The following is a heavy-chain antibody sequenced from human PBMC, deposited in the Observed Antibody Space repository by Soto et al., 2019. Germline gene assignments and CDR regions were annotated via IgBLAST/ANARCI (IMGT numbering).Heavy chain of an antibody. CDR3: AKVLVPTSETLH. V-gene: IGHV3-23*01. J-gene: IGHJ4*02. D-gene: IGHD1-1*01. CDR2: ISGSGGST. Sequence: XGSLRLSCSASGFTFSSYAMSWVRQAPGKGLEWVSAISGSGGSTYYADSVKGRFTISRDNSKNTLFLQVNSLRADDTAVYYCAKVLVPTSETLHWGQGTLVTVS. CDR1: GFTFSSYA.